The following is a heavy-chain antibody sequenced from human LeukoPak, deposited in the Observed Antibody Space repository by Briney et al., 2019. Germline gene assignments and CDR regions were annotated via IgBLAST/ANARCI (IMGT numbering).Heavy chain of an antibody. CDR3: ATGIAAGRFGVNYYYGMDV. Sequence: SETLSLTCTVSGGSISSYYWSWIRQPPGKGLEWIGYIYYSGSTNYNPSLKSRVTISVDTSKNQFSLKLSSVTAADTAVYYWATGIAAGRFGVNYYYGMDVWGQGTTVTVSS. J-gene: IGHJ6*02. CDR2: IYYSGST. D-gene: IGHD6-13*01. CDR1: GGSISSYY. V-gene: IGHV4-59*01.